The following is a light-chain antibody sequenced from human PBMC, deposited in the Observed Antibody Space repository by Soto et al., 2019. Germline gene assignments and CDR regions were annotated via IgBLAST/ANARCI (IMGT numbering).Light chain of an antibody. CDR1: QGIANY. Sequence: DIQLTQSPSFLSASVGDRVTITCRASQGIANYFAWYQQKPWKAPNLLIYAAFTLQSGVPSRFSGSVSGTEFNLTISSLQPEDFATYYCQQVNSYPFTFGPGTKVDIK. CDR2: AAF. CDR3: QQVNSYPFT. V-gene: IGKV1-9*01. J-gene: IGKJ3*01.